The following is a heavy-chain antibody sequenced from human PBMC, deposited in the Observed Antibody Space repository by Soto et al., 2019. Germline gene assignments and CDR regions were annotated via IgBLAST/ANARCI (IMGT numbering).Heavy chain of an antibody. CDR3: ARHGGSGYGYFHY. V-gene: IGHV4-59*08. CDR2: IYYSGST. CDR1: GGSISSYY. Sequence: QVQLQESGPGLVKASETLSLTCTVSGGSISSYYWSWIRQPPGKGLEWIGDIYYSGSTNYNPSLKSRVTISVDTSKNQFSLKLSSVTAADTAVYFCARHGGSGYGYFHYWGQGTLVTVSS. J-gene: IGHJ4*02. D-gene: IGHD5-12*01.